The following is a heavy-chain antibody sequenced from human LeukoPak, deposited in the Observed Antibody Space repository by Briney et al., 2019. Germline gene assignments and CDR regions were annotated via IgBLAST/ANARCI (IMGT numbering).Heavy chain of an antibody. CDR2: IIPILGIA. CDR1: GGTFSSYA. D-gene: IGHD7-27*01. J-gene: IGHJ4*02. V-gene: IGHV1-69*04. CDR3: ARAWASGDIDY. Sequence: HGASVKVSCKASGGTFSSYAISWVRQAPGQGLEWMGRIIPILGIANYAQKFQGRVTITADKSTSTAYMELSSLRSEDTAVYYCARAWASGDIDYWGQGTLVTVSS.